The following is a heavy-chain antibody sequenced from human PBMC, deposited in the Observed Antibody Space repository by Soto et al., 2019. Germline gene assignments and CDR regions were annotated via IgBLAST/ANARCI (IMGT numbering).Heavy chain of an antibody. Sequence: ASVKVSCKASGYTFTSYAMHWVRQAPGQRLEWMGWINAGNGNTKYSQKFQGRVTITRDTSASTAYMELSSLRSEDTAVYYCARVGQQLARVGGVGQLHYRGQGTPVTVSS. D-gene: IGHD6-13*01. J-gene: IGHJ4*02. V-gene: IGHV1-3*01. CDR1: GYTFTSYA. CDR2: INAGNGNT. CDR3: ARVGQQLARVGGVGQLHY.